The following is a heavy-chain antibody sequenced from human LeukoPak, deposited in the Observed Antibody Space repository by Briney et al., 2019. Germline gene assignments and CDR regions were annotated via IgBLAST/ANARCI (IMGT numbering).Heavy chain of an antibody. CDR2: IYPGDSDT. CDR3: ARSKAYYYYYMDV. J-gene: IGHJ6*03. V-gene: IGHV5-51*01. Sequence: GESLKISCKGSGYSFTSYWIGWVRQMPGKGLEWMGIIYPGDSDTRYSPSFQGQVAISADKSISTAYLQWSSLKASDTAMYYCARSKAYYYYYMDVWGKGTTVTVS. CDR1: GYSFTSYW.